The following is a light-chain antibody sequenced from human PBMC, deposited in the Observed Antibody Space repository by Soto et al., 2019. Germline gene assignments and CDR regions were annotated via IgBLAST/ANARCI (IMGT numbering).Light chain of an antibody. V-gene: IGLV6-57*02. J-gene: IGLJ2*01. Sequence: NFMLTQPHSVSESPGKTVTISCTGSSGSIASNYVQWYQQRPGSAPTTVIYEDNQRPSGVPARFTGSIDSSSNSASLTISGLKTEDEADYYCQSYDSSNHEVVFGGGTKLTVL. CDR1: SGSIASNY. CDR2: EDN. CDR3: QSYDSSNHEVV.